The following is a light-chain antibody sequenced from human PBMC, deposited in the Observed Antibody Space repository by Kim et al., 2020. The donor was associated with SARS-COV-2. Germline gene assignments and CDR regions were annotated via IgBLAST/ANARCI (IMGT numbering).Light chain of an antibody. CDR3: QQYNTSLRT. CDR1: QSIHKW. CDR2: DAS. V-gene: IGKV1-5*01. J-gene: IGKJ1*01. Sequence: AYVGDRVTITCRASQSIHKWFAWYQQKPGTAPKLLIYDASDLEDGVPSRFNGNGYGTEFSLTIGSLQPDDFATYYCQQYNTSLRTFGQGTKVDIK.